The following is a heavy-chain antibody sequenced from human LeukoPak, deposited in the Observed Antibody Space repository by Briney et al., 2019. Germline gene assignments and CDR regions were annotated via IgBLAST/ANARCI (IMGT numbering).Heavy chain of an antibody. CDR3: AREPSKQHLDI. D-gene: IGHD6-13*01. CDR2: IITTGNYM. J-gene: IGHJ4*02. V-gene: IGHV3-21*01. CDR1: GFTFSTYS. Sequence: GGSLRLSCAVSGFTFSTYSMNWVSQAPGKGLEWVASIITTGNYMYYAGSVRGRFTISRDNAKNSLYLQMNSLRAEDTAVYYCAREPSKQHLDIWGQGTLVTVSS.